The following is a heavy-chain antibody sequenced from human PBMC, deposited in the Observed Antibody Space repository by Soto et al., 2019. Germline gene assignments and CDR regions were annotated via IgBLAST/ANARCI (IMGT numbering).Heavy chain of an antibody. CDR3: ARGETYYGTTTWFDP. CDR2: INHSGST. CDR1: VGSFSGYY. V-gene: IGHV4-34*01. Sequence: SETLSLTCAVYVGSFSGYYWSWIRQPPGKGLEWIGEINHSGSTNYNPSLKSRVTISVDTSKNQFSLKLSSVTAADTAVYYCARGETYYGTTTWFDPWGQGTLVTVSS. D-gene: IGHD1-1*01. J-gene: IGHJ5*02.